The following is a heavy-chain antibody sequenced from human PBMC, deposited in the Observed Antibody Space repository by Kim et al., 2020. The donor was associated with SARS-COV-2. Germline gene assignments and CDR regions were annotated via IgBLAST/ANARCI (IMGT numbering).Heavy chain of an antibody. V-gene: IGHV4-59*13. CDR2: IYYSGST. CDR3: ARAHYYDSSGGPDDI. J-gene: IGHJ3*02. D-gene: IGHD3-22*01. CDR1: GGSISSYY. Sequence: SETLSLTCTVSGGSISSYYWSWIRQPPGKGLEWIGYIYYSGSTNYNPSLKSRVTISVDTSKNQFSLKLSSVTAADTAVYYCARAHYYDSSGGPDDIWGQG.